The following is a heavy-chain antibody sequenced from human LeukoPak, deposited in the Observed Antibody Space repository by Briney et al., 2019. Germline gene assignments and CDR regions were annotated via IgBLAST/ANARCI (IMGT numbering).Heavy chain of an antibody. J-gene: IGHJ5*02. CDR2: IIPIFGTA. CDR1: GGTFSSYA. V-gene: IGHV1-69*13. Sequence: GASVKVSCKASGGTFSSYAISWVRQAPGQGLEWMGGIIPIFGTANYAQKFQGRVTITADESTSTAYMELSSLKSEDTAVYYCAREGVRSDFWGVYNNWFDPWGQGTRVTVSS. D-gene: IGHD3-3*01. CDR3: AREGVRSDFWGVYNNWFDP.